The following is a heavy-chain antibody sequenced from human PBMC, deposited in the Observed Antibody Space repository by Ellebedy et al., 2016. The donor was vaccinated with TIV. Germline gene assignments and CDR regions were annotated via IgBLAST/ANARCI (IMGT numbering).Heavy chain of an antibody. J-gene: IGHJ6*02. Sequence: ASVKVSCKASEYTFTGYYINWVRQAPGQGLEWMGWINPDSGGTNFAQKFQDRVTMTRDTSVSTAYMELSRLESDDTAVYYCARVRRASSGMDVWGQGTTVTVSS. CDR2: INPDSGGT. V-gene: IGHV1-2*02. D-gene: IGHD6-13*01. CDR3: ARVRRASSGMDV. CDR1: EYTFTGYY.